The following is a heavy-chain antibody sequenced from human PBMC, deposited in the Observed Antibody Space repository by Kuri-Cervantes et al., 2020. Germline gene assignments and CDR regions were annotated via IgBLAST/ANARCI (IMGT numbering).Heavy chain of an antibody. V-gene: IGHV4-38-2*01. Sequence: SETLSLTCAVSGYSISSGYYWGWIRQPPGKGLEWIGSIYHSGSTYYNPSLKSRVTISVDMSKNQFSLKLNSVTAADTAVYYCAGWNTETRGFDYWGQGTLVTVSS. CDR2: IYHSGST. D-gene: IGHD1/OR15-1a*01. CDR3: AGWNTETRGFDY. J-gene: IGHJ4*02. CDR1: GYSISSGYY.